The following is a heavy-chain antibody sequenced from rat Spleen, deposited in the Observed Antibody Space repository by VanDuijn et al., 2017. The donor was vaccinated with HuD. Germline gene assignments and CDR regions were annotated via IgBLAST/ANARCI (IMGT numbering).Heavy chain of an antibody. J-gene: IGHJ4*01. CDR3: TTTGLPGP. D-gene: IGHD1-4*01. CDR2: ISYEVGST. V-gene: IGHV5S10*01. CDR1: GFTFSDYN. Sequence: EVQLVESGGGLVQPGRSLTLSCVVSGFTFSDYNMAWVRQAPEKGLEWVATISYEVGSTYYGDSVKGRFTISRDDAKSTLYLQMDSLRSEDTATYYCTTTGLPGPWGQGASVTVSS.